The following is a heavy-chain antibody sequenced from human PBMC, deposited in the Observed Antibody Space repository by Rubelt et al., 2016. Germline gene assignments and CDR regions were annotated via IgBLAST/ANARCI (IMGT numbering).Heavy chain of an antibody. D-gene: IGHD4-23*01. V-gene: IGHV3-74*01. CDR2: INSDGSST. J-gene: IGHJ4*02. CDR1: GFTFSSYW. Sequence: EVQLVESGGGLVQPGGSLRLSCAASGFTFSSYWMHWVRQAPGKGLVWVSRINSDGSSTSYADSVKGRFTISRDNAKNTRDRQMNSLRAEDTALYYVVRGYYSLDDYWGQGTLVTVSS. CDR3: VRGYYSLDDY.